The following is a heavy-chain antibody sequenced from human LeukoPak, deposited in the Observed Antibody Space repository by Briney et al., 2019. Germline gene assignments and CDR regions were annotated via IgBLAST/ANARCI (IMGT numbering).Heavy chain of an antibody. Sequence: GRSLRLSCAASGFTFSNYAMHWVRQAPGKGLEWVAVMSYDGSNKYYADSVKGRFTISRDNSKNTLYLQMNSLRAEDTAVYYCARADITGTVSGLFDYWGQGTQVTVSS. CDR1: GFTFSNYA. V-gene: IGHV3-30*14. J-gene: IGHJ4*02. CDR3: ARADITGTVSGLFDY. CDR2: MSYDGSNK. D-gene: IGHD1/OR15-1a*01.